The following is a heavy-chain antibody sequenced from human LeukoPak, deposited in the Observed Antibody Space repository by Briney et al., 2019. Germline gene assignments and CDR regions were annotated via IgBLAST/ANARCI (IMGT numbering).Heavy chain of an antibody. CDR3: AKSYFGSGSYYSG. V-gene: IGHV3-11*01. Sequence: GGSLRLSCAASGFTFSDYYMSWIRQAPGKGLEWVSYISSSGSTIYYADSVKGRFTISRDNSKNTLYLQMNSLRAEDTAVYYCAKSYFGSGSYYSGWGQGILVTVSS. D-gene: IGHD3-10*01. CDR1: GFTFSDYY. CDR2: ISSSGSTI. J-gene: IGHJ4*02.